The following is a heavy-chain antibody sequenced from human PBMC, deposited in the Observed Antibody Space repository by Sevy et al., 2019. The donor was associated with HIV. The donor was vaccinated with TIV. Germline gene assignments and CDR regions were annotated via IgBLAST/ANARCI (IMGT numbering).Heavy chain of an antibody. V-gene: IGHV4-4*07. Sequence: SETLSLTCTVSGDSFSGYFWAWIRQPAGKGLEWIGRINTSGSTNYNPSLKSRVTMSVDTSKSQFSLKVTSLTAADTAIYFCARSNWVTATNGFSKSYYFDYWGQGSLVTVSS. CDR1: GDSFSGYF. D-gene: IGHD7-27*01. CDR2: INTSGST. CDR3: ARSNWVTATNGFSKSYYFDY. J-gene: IGHJ4*02.